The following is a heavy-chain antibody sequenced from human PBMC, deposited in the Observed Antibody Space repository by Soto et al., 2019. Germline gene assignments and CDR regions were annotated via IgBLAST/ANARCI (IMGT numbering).Heavy chain of an antibody. CDR2: IYYSGNT. J-gene: IGHJ6*03. V-gene: IGHV4-39*01. CDR1: GGSVSSGSYY. D-gene: IGHD2-15*01. Sequence: QSPTLSLTCTVSGGSVSSGSYYWGWIRQPPGKGLEWIGSIYYSGNTYYNPSLKSRVTISVDTSKNQFSLKLSSVTAADTAVYYCARHVGGYYYYMDVWGKGTTVTVSS. CDR3: ARHVGGYYYYMDV.